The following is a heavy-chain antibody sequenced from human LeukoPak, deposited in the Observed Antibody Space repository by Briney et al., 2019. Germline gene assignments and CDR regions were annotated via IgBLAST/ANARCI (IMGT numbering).Heavy chain of an antibody. CDR1: GYTFTGYY. D-gene: IGHD3-10*01. CDR2: MNPNSGNT. Sequence: GASVKVSCKASGYTFTGYYMHWVRQAPGQGLEWMGWMNPNSGNTGYAQKFQGRVTMTRNTSISTAYMELSSLRSEDTAVYYCARGRSGYYYYGSAYAFDIWGQGTMVTVSS. J-gene: IGHJ3*02. V-gene: IGHV1-8*02. CDR3: ARGRSGYYYYGSAYAFDI.